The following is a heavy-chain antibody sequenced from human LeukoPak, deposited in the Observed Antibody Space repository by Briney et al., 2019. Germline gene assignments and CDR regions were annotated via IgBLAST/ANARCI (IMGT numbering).Heavy chain of an antibody. CDR3: AKRGEGLESIAVAGYFDY. J-gene: IGHJ4*02. V-gene: IGHV3-23*01. CDR1: GFTFSDYY. CDR2: ISGSGGST. Sequence: PGGSLRLSCTASGFTFSDYYMTWIRQAPGKGLEWVSAISGSGGSTYYADSVKGRFTISRDNSKNTLYLQMNSLRAEDTAVYYCAKRGEGLESIAVAGYFDYWGQGTLVTVSS. D-gene: IGHD6-19*01.